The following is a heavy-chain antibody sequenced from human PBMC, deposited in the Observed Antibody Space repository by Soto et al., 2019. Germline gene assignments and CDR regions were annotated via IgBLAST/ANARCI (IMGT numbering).Heavy chain of an antibody. CDR2: IVVGSGNT. D-gene: IGHD6-13*01. CDR3: AADRSHSSSSEFDY. Sequence: SVKVSCKPSGFTFTSSAVQWVRQARGQRLEWIGWIVVGSGNTNYAQKFQERVTITRDMSTSTAYMELSSLRSEDTAVYYCAADRSHSSSSEFDYWGQGTLVTVSS. CDR1: GFTFTSSA. V-gene: IGHV1-58*01. J-gene: IGHJ4*02.